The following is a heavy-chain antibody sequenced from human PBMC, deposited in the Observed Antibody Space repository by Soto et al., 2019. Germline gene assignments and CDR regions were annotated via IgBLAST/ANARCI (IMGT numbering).Heavy chain of an antibody. CDR1: GYTFTSYG. Sequence: QVQLVQSGAEVKKPGASVKVSCKASGYTFTSYGISWVRQAPGQGLEWMGWISAYNGNTNYAQKLQGRVTMTTDTSTSTAYMELRSLRSDDTAVYYCARWALYYDILTGYYSPWFDPWGQGTLVTVSS. D-gene: IGHD3-9*01. V-gene: IGHV1-18*01. J-gene: IGHJ5*02. CDR2: ISAYNGNT. CDR3: ARWALYYDILTGYYSPWFDP.